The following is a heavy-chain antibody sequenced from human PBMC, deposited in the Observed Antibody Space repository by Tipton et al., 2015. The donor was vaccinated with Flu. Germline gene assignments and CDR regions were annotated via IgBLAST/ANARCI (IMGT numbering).Heavy chain of an antibody. V-gene: IGHV4-59*08. D-gene: IGHD4-11*01. Sequence: TLSLTCTVSGDSISSYYWSWIRQPPGKGLEWIGYMYYSGSTKYNPSLKSRVTISIDTSKNQFSLEMRSVTAADMAVYYCARRDLSNYVSDPKNWFDPWGQGTLVTVSS. CDR1: GDSISSYY. CDR3: ARRDLSNYVSDPKNWFDP. CDR2: MYYSGST. J-gene: IGHJ5*02.